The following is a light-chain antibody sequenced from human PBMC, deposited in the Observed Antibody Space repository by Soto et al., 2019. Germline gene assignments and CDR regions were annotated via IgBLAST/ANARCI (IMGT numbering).Light chain of an antibody. Sequence: QSALTQPASVSGSPGQSITISCTGTSSDVGGYNYVSWYQQYPGKAPKLMIYDVSNRPSGVSNRFSGSKSGNTASLTISGLQAEDESDYYCSSYTGISTLVFGGGTKLTVL. J-gene: IGLJ2*01. CDR2: DVS. V-gene: IGLV2-14*01. CDR1: SSDVGGYNY. CDR3: SSYTGISTLV.